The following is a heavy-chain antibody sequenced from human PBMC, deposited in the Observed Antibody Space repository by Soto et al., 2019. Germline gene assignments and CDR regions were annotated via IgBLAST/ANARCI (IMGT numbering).Heavy chain of an antibody. D-gene: IGHD6-13*01. CDR2: IYHSGST. V-gene: IGHV4-30-2*01. J-gene: IGHJ5*02. CDR3: ARVGAAAAHNWFDP. CDR1: VGSISSGGYS. Sequence: QLQLQESGSGLVKPSQTLSLTCAVSVGSISSGGYSWSWIRQPPGKGREWIGYIYHSGSTYYNPSLKSRVTISVDRSKNQFSLKLSSVTAADTAVYYCARVGAAAAHNWFDPWGQGTLVTVSS.